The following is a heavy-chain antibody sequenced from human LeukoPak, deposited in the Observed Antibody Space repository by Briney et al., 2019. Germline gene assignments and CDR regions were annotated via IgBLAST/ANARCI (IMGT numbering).Heavy chain of an antibody. CDR1: GYPFTSHA. CDR3: VRDSLIKGASTLDH. J-gene: IGHJ4*02. Sequence: EASVKVSCKASGYPFTSHAVNWVRQAPRQGLEWMGWINMGTENPTYAQDFTGRFAFSLDTAVSTAYLQISSLKAEDTAVYYCVRDSLIKGASTLDHWGQGTLVTVSS. V-gene: IGHV7-4-1*02. CDR2: INMGTENP. D-gene: IGHD1-26*01.